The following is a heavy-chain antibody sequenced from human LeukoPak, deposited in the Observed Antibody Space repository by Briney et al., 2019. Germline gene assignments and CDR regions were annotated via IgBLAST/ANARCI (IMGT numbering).Heavy chain of an antibody. CDR3: ARGEWLVNFDY. V-gene: IGHV1-8*01. J-gene: IGHJ4*02. Sequence: ASVKVSFKASGYTFTSYDINWVRPATGQGLEWMGWMNPNSGNTGYAQKFQGRVTMTRNTSISTAYMELSSLRSEDTAVYYCARGEWLVNFDYWGQGTLVTVSS. CDR2: MNPNSGNT. CDR1: GYTFTSYD. D-gene: IGHD6-19*01.